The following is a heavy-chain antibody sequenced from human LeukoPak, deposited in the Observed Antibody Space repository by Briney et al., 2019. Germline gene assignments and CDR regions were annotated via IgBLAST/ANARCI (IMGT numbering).Heavy chain of an antibody. CDR2: ISGSGGST. J-gene: IGHJ6*04. Sequence: GGSLRLSCAASGFTFSSYAMSWVRQTPGKELEWVSAISGSGGSTYYADSVKGRFTISRDNAKNSLYLQMNSLRAEDTAVYYCAELGITMIGGIWGKGTTVTISS. CDR1: GFTFSSYA. D-gene: IGHD3-10*02. V-gene: IGHV3-23*01. CDR3: AELGITMIGGI.